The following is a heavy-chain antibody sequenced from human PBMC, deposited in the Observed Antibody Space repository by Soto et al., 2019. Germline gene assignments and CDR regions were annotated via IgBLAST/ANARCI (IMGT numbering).Heavy chain of an antibody. CDR3: ARVGLRYFDWSLVDYYYYMDV. D-gene: IGHD3-9*01. Sequence: TSETLSLTCTVSGVSISSSSYYWGWIRQPPGKGLEWIGSINYSGSTYYNPSLKSRVTISVDTSKNQFSLKLSSVTAADTAVYYCARVGLRYFDWSLVDYYYYMDVWGKGTTVTVSS. CDR2: INYSGST. J-gene: IGHJ6*03. V-gene: IGHV4-39*07. CDR1: GVSISSSSYY.